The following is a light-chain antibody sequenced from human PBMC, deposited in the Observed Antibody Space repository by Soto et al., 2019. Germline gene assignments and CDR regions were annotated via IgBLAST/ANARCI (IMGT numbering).Light chain of an antibody. CDR3: LQDYNYPWT. CDR1: QGIRND. Sequence: AIQMTQSPSSVSASVGDRVTITCRASQGIRNDLGWYQQKPGKAAKLLIYAASSLQSGVPSRFSGSGSGTDFTLTISSLQPEDFATYSCLQDYNYPWTFGQGTKVDIK. V-gene: IGKV1-6*01. CDR2: AAS. J-gene: IGKJ1*01.